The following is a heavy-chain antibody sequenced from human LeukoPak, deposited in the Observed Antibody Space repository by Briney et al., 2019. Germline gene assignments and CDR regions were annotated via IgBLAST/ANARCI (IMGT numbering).Heavy chain of an antibody. CDR1: GFTFSGYA. V-gene: IGHV3-23*01. CDR3: AKDLDYGDYLDAFDI. Sequence: GGSLRLSCAASGFTFSGYAMSWVRQAPGKGLEWVSAISGSGGSTYYADSVKGRFTISRDNSKNTLYLQMNSLRAEDTAVYYCAKDLDYGDYLDAFDIWGQGTMVTVSS. J-gene: IGHJ3*02. D-gene: IGHD4-17*01. CDR2: ISGSGGST.